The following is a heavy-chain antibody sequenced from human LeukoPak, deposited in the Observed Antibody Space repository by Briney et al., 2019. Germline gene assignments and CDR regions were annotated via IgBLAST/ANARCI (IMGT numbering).Heavy chain of an antibody. CDR3: ARHKGGRYMAAAGPFDP. Sequence: SETLSLTCTVSGGSINNYYWSWVRQPPGAGLEWLAYIYYTGSTNYNPSLKSRVTISVDTSKNQFSLKLSSVTAADTAVYYCARHKGGRYMAAAGPFDPWGQGTLVTVSS. CDR2: IYYTGST. V-gene: IGHV4-59*08. J-gene: IGHJ5*02. CDR1: GGSINNYY. D-gene: IGHD6-13*01.